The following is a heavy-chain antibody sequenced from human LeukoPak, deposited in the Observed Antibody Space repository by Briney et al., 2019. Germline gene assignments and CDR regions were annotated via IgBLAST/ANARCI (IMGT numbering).Heavy chain of an antibody. CDR2: MNPNSGNT. Sequence: ASVKVSCKASGYTFTSYDINWVRQATGQGLEWMGWMNPNSGNTGYAQKFQGRVTITRNTSISTAYMELSSLRSEDTAVYYCARGQPSYYYYYMDVWGKGTTVTVSS. CDR3: ARGQPSYYYYYMDV. V-gene: IGHV1-8*03. D-gene: IGHD6-13*01. J-gene: IGHJ6*03. CDR1: GYTFTSYD.